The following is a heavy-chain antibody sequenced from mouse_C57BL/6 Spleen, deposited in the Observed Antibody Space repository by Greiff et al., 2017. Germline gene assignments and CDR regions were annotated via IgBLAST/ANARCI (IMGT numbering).Heavy chain of an antibody. CDR3: ARDGSPYYAMDD. V-gene: IGHV1-80*01. CDR2: IYPGDGDT. CDR1: GYAFSSYW. D-gene: IGHD1-1*01. Sequence: LQQSGASVTISCKASGYAFSSYWQNWVKQGPGKGLERIGPIYPGDGDTNYNGKFKGKATLTADKSSSTAYMQLSSLTSEDSAVYFCARDGSPYYAMDDWGQGTSVTVSS. J-gene: IGHJ4*01.